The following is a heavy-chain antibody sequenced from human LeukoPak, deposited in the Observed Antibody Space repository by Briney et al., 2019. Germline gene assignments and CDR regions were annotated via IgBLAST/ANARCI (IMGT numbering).Heavy chain of an antibody. D-gene: IGHD3-3*01. CDR3: ARALEDYGMDV. V-gene: IGHV4-59*01. Sequence: SEPLSLTCTVSGGSISSYYWSWIRQPPGKGLEWIGYIYYSGSTNYNPSLKSRVTISVDTSKNQFSLKLSSVTAADTAVYYCARALEDYGMDVWGQGTTVTVSS. CDR2: IYYSGST. J-gene: IGHJ6*02. CDR1: GGSISSYY.